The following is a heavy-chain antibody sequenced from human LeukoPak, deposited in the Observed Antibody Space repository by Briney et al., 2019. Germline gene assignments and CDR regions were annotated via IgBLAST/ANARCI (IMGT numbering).Heavy chain of an antibody. CDR3: ARVEVPAALLGFDY. CDR1: GYTFTDYG. Sequence: ASVKVSCKASGYTFTDYGITWVRQAPGQGLEGMGWISADNDYTDYSQKLQGRVTMTTDTSTSTAYLELRSLRSDDTALYYCARVEVPAALLGFDYWGQGTLVTVSS. D-gene: IGHD2-2*01. J-gene: IGHJ4*02. V-gene: IGHV1-18*01. CDR2: ISADNDYT.